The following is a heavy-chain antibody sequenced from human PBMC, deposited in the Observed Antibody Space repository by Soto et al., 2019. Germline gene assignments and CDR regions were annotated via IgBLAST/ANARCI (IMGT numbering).Heavy chain of an antibody. CDR2: IYHSGST. J-gene: IGHJ4*02. CDR3: AREIDVIVGATQYYFDY. Sequence: QXQLQXSXXGLVXPSGTLSLTCXVSGGSISSSNWXXXXXXXXGKGLEWIGEIYHSGSTNYNPSLKSRVTISVDKSKNQFSLKLSSVTAADTAVYYCAREIDVIVGATQYYFDYWGQGTLVTVSS. CDR1: GGSISSSNW. V-gene: IGHV4-4*02. D-gene: IGHD1-26*01.